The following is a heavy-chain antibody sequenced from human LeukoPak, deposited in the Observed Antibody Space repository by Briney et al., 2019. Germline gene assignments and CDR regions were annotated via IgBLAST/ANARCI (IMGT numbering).Heavy chain of an antibody. CDR1: GFTFSTYA. CDR3: ARKGSYSNFDY. CDR2: ISGGGGGT. J-gene: IGHJ4*02. Sequence: GGSLRLSCAASGFTFSTYAMSWVRQAPGKGLEWVSAISGGGGGTYYADSVKGRFTISRDNSKNTLYLQMSSLRTEDTAVYYCARKGSYSNFDYWGPGTLVTVSS. V-gene: IGHV3-23*01. D-gene: IGHD3-10*01.